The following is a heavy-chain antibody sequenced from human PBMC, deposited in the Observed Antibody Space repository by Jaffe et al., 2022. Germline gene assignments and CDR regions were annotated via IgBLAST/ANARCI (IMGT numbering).Heavy chain of an antibody. V-gene: IGHV3-9*01. D-gene: IGHD6-19*01. CDR3: ARDLGSGWDWFFDL. Sequence: EVQLVESGGGLVQPDRSLRLSCTASGFRFDDHAMHWVRQVPGKGLEWISGISWNNSSEEYAQSVKGRFTISRDNAKNSLYLQMNSLRTEDTAFYYCARDLGSGWDWFFDLWGRGTLVTVSS. J-gene: IGHJ2*01. CDR2: ISWNNSSE. CDR1: GFRFDDHA.